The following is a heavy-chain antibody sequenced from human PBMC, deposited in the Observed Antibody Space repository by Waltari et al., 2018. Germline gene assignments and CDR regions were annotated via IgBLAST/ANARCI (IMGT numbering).Heavy chain of an antibody. Sequence: EVQLVQSGAEVKKPGESLKISCKGSGSSFTSYWIGWVRQMPGKGLEWMGIIYPGDSDTRYSPSFQGQVTISADKSISTAYLQWSSLKASDTAMYYCARHVAAAGTDSYYMDVWGKGTTVTVSS. J-gene: IGHJ6*03. CDR3: ARHVAAAGTDSYYMDV. CDR1: GSSFTSYW. D-gene: IGHD6-13*01. V-gene: IGHV5-51*01. CDR2: IYPGDSDT.